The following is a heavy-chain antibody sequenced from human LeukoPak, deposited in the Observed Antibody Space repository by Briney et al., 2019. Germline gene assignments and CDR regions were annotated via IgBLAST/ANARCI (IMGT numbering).Heavy chain of an antibody. Sequence: GGSLRLSCAASGFTFSSYDLNWVRQVPGKGLEWVSYIVGNGLTIYYADSVKGRFTISRDNAKNSLYLQMNSLRAEDTAVYYCVRKLTGTTFFDFWGQGTLVTVSS. J-gene: IGHJ4*02. CDR1: GFTFSSYD. CDR3: VRKLTGTTFFDF. V-gene: IGHV3-48*03. CDR2: IVGNGLTI. D-gene: IGHD1-1*01.